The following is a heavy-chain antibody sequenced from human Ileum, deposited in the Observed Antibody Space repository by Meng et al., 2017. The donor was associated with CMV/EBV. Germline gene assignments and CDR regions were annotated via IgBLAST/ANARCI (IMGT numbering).Heavy chain of an antibody. Sequence: LYCADAGFPLSSYTMHWVRQATGKGLEWVSHISGSGSTTYYADSVKGRFTISRDNSKNTLYLQMNSLRAEDTAVYYCAKALVSYTYDYWGQGTLVTVSS. V-gene: IGHV3-23*01. CDR2: ISGSGSTT. CDR1: GFPLSSYT. CDR3: AKALVSYTYDY. D-gene: IGHD3-16*02. J-gene: IGHJ4*02.